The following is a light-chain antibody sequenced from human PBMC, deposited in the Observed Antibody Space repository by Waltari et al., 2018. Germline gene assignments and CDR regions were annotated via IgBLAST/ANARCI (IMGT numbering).Light chain of an antibody. CDR1: SSDVGGYNY. CDR3: SSYTSSTTLVV. J-gene: IGLJ2*01. Sequence: QSALTQPASVSGSPGQSITISCTGTSSDVGGYNYVSWYQHHPRKAPILMIYDVSNRPSGVSNRFSGSKSGNTASLTISGLQAEDEADYYCSSYTSSTTLVVFGGGTKLTVL. V-gene: IGLV2-14*03. CDR2: DVS.